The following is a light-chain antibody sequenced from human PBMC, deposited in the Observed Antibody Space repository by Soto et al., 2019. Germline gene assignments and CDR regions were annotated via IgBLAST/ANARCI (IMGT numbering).Light chain of an antibody. J-gene: IGLJ2*01. CDR3: SSYAGNNNLV. V-gene: IGLV2-8*01. Sequence: QSALTQPPSASGSPGQSVTISCTGTSSDVGAYNYVSWYQQHPGKAPKLMIFEVSKRPSGVPDRFSGSKSGNTASLTVSGLQAEDEADYYCSSYAGNNNLVFGGGTK. CDR1: SSDVGAYNY. CDR2: EVS.